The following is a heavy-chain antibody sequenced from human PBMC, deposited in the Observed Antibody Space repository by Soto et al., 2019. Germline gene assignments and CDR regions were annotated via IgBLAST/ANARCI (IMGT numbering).Heavy chain of an antibody. D-gene: IGHD2-2*01. CDR1: GLSLSNGRLG. Sequence: QVTLKESGPVLVKPTETLTLTCTVSGLSLSNGRLGVSWIRQPPGKALEWLAHIFSNDDKSYSTSLRSNLTISKDTSRSQVVLTMTNMDHMDSATYSCALIKDCSRTDCYLASFDPWGQRTLVTVSS. CDR2: IFSNDDK. V-gene: IGHV2-26*01. J-gene: IGHJ5*02. CDR3: ALIKDCSRTDCYLASFDP.